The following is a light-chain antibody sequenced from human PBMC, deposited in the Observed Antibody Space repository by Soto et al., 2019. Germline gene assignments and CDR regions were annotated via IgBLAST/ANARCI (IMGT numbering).Light chain of an antibody. CDR1: QSITNY. CDR2: TAS. J-gene: IGKJ3*01. CDR3: QQYNSAP. Sequence: DVQLTQSPSFLSASVGDRVTITCRASQSITNYLAWYQQKPGKAPKPLIYTASTLQSGVPSRFSGSGAGAEFTLTINSLQPDDFATYYCQQYNSAPFGPGTKVDI. V-gene: IGKV1-9*01.